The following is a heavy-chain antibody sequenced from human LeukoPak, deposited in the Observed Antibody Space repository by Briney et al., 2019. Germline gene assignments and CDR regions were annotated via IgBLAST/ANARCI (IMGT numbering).Heavy chain of an antibody. CDR1: GGTFSSYA. J-gene: IGHJ4*02. CDR3: ARAGIAAAGSNFDY. Sequence: SVKVSCKASGGTFSSYAISWVRQAPGQGLEWMGRIIPILGIANYAQKFQGGVTITADKSTSTAYMELSSLRSEDTAVYYCARAGIAAAGSNFDYWGQGTLVTVSS. V-gene: IGHV1-69*04. CDR2: IIPILGIA. D-gene: IGHD6-13*01.